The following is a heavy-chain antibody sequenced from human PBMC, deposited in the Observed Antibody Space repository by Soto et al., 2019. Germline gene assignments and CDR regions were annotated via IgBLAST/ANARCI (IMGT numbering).Heavy chain of an antibody. J-gene: IGHJ5*02. Sequence: QVQLQESGPGLVIPSQTLTLTCAVSGASIDNNGYSWTWIRQQPGKGLEWIVTNNNRGDTYYNPPRNSRRTISLAASQNHIAQRLNAMTAADTATYYCARGGSGWKALNWFDPWGQGIMVTVSS. V-gene: IGHV4-31*11. CDR2: NNNRGDT. CDR3: ARGGSGWKALNWFDP. CDR1: GASIDNNGYS. D-gene: IGHD6-19*01.